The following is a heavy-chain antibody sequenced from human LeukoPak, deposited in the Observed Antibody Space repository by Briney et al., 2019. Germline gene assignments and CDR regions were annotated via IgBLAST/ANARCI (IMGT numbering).Heavy chain of an antibody. V-gene: IGHV4-34*01. D-gene: IGHD1-26*01. CDR1: GGSFSGYY. CDR3: ARVDSGSYYVKLLDY. J-gene: IGHJ4*02. Sequence: SETLSLTCAVYGGSFSGYYWSWIRQPPGKGLEWIGEINHSGSTNYNPSPKSRVTISVDTSKNQFSLKLSSVTAADTAVYYCARVDSGSYYVKLLDYWGQGTLATVSS. CDR2: INHSGST.